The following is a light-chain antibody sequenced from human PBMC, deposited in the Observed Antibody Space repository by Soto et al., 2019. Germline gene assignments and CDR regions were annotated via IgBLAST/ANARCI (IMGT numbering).Light chain of an antibody. CDR2: RNN. V-gene: IGLV1-47*01. J-gene: IGLJ3*02. CDR1: SSNVGGNS. CDR3: ATWDDSLSAWV. Sequence: QSVLTQPTSASGTPGQRVTISCSGSSSNVGGNSVYWYQQLPRTAPKLLVFRNNQRPSGVPDRFSGSKSGTSASLAISGLRSEDEADYYCATWDDSLSAWVFGGGTKLTVL.